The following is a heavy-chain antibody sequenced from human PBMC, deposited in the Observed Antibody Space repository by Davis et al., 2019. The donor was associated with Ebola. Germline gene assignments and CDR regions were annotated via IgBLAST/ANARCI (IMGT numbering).Heavy chain of an antibody. CDR3: ARGPSTGNSFSY. Sequence: GASLKISCAASGFTSSIYGMSWVRQAPGKGLEWVANIKQDGSEKYYVDSVEGRFTISRDNAKNSLYLQMNSLRAEDTAVYYCARGPSTGNSFSYWGQGTLVTVSS. J-gene: IGHJ4*02. V-gene: IGHV3-7*01. D-gene: IGHD6-13*01. CDR2: IKQDGSEK. CDR1: GFTSSIYG.